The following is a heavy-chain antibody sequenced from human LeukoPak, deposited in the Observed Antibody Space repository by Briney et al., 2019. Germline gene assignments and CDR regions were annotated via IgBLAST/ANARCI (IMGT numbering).Heavy chain of an antibody. V-gene: IGHV4-4*07. Sequence: SETLSIPCTVSGGSISSYYWSWIRQPAGKGLEWIGRIYTSGSTNYNPSLKSRVTISVDKSKNQFSLKLSSVTAADTAVYYCARETSSGWYDYWGQGTLVTVSS. CDR3: ARETSSGWYDY. J-gene: IGHJ4*02. CDR1: GGSISSYY. CDR2: IYTSGST. D-gene: IGHD6-19*01.